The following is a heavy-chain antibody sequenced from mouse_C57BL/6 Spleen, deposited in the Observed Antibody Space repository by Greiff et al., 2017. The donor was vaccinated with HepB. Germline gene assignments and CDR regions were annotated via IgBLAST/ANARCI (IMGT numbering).Heavy chain of an antibody. J-gene: IGHJ3*01. V-gene: IGHV1-69*01. CDR3: ARSPAYDYDWFAY. CDR1: GYTFTSYW. D-gene: IGHD2-4*01. CDR2: IDPSDSYT. Sequence: VQLQQSGAELVMPGASVKLSCKASGYTFTSYWMHWVKQRPGQGLEWIGEIDPSDSYTNYNQKFKGKSTLTVDKSSSTAYMQLSSLTSEDSAVYYCARSPAYDYDWFAYWGQGTLVTVSA.